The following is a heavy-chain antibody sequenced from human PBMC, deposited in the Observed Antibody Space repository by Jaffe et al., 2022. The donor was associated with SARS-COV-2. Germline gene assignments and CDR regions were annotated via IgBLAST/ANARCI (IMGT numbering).Heavy chain of an antibody. CDR1: GYTFVTLA. CDR3: ARGPFYDKSGVGAFDI. CDR2: IDTNTGNP. Sequence: QVQLVQSGSELKKPGASVKVSCKASGYTFVTLAMNWVRQAPGQGLEWMGWIDTNTGNPTYAQGFTGRFVFSLDTSVSTAYLQISSLKAEDTAVYYCARGPFYDKSGVGAFDIWGQGTLVTVSS. J-gene: IGHJ3*02. V-gene: IGHV7-4-1*02. D-gene: IGHD3-22*01.